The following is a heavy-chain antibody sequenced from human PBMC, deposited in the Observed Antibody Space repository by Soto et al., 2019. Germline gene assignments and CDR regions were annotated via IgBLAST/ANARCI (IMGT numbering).Heavy chain of an antibody. Sequence: QVHLVDSGGGVVQPGGPLRLSCAGSGFTFSDYGMHWVRQAPGKRLEWVAVLWYDGSGEYYTDSVRGRFTLSRVNSKNTRSLQMNNLRDEDTSVYYCARDSVRFLEHFAKDYFDYWGQGTRVTVSS. J-gene: IGHJ4*02. CDR2: LWYDGSGE. CDR1: GFTFSDYG. D-gene: IGHD3-3*01. CDR3: ARDSVRFLEHFAKDYFDY. V-gene: IGHV3-33*08.